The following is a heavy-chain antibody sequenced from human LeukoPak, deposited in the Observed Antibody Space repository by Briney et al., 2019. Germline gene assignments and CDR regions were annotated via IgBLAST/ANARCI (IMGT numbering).Heavy chain of an antibody. J-gene: IGHJ4*02. Sequence: PGGSLRLSCAASGFTFSRYLMTWVRQAPGKGLEWVANIKEDGSEKYYVDSVKGRFTISRDNAKNALYVQMNSLRAEDTAVYYCARSGGRMVYYDSSGYSDYWGQGTLVTVSS. V-gene: IGHV3-7*01. CDR3: ARSGGRMVYYDSSGYSDY. CDR2: IKEDGSEK. CDR1: GFTFSRYL. D-gene: IGHD3-22*01.